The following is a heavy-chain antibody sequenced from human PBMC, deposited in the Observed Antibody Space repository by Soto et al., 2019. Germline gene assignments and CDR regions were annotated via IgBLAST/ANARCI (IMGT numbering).Heavy chain of an antibody. CDR1: GGSFSGYY. CDR2: INHSGST. Sequence: PSETLSLTCAVYGGSFSGYYWSWIRQPPGKGLEWIGEINHSGSTNYNPSLKSRVTISVDTSKNQFSLKLSSVTAADTAVYYCARGGVTMVRGVIISQNYYSIDAWGKWTTVT. V-gene: IGHV4-34*01. D-gene: IGHD3-10*01. J-gene: IGHJ6*03. CDR3: ARGGVTMVRGVIISQNYYSIDA.